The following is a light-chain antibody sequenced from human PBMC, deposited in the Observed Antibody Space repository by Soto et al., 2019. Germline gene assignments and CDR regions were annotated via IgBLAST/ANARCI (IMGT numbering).Light chain of an antibody. CDR1: ESLSRY. CDR2: LAS. CDR3: QQFNNYPLT. J-gene: IGKJ4*01. Sequence: IQMTQSPSSLSASVGDRVTITCRASESLSRYLNWYQHRPGEAPKLLIYLASSLQSGVPTRFSGSGSGPDFTLTISSLQPEDFATYYCQQFNNYPLTFGGGTKVEIK. V-gene: IGKV1D-13*01.